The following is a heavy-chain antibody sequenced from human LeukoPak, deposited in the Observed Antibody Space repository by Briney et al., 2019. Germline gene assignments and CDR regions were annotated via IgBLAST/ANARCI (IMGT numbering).Heavy chain of an antibody. Sequence: GGSLRLSCAASGFTFSDYYMSWIRQAPGKGLERLSYISGSGNTIYYADSVKGRFTISRDNAKNTLYLQMNSLRAEGTAVYYCAREGVDHYYYYYYMDVWGKGTTVTVSS. CDR2: ISGSGNTI. J-gene: IGHJ6*03. CDR3: AREGVDHYYYYYYMDV. CDR1: GFTFSDYY. V-gene: IGHV3-11*04.